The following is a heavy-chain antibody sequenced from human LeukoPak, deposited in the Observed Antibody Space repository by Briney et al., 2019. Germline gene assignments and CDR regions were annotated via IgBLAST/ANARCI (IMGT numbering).Heavy chain of an antibody. CDR3: ARVDYGDYGFDY. J-gene: IGHJ4*02. CDR1: GFTVGSNY. D-gene: IGHD4-17*01. Sequence: GGSLRLSCAASGFTVGSNYMSWVRQAPGKGLEWVSVIYSGGSTYYADSVKGRFTISRDNSKNTLYLQMNSLRAEDTAVYYCARVDYGDYGFDYWGQGTLVSVSS. CDR2: IYSGGST. V-gene: IGHV3-66*01.